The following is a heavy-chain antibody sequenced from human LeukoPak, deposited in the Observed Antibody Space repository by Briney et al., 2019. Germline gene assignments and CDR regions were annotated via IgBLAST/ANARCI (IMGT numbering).Heavy chain of an antibody. J-gene: IGHJ4*02. CDR2: IDPDGSEK. Sequence: PGGSLSLSCAPSGFTFNSFGMSWVRRAPGKGREGLANIDPDGSEKQYGDSVKGRFTTSRDNAKNSLYLQMNSLRAEDTAIYYCARIYYFGDNNWRYFDNWGQGTLVTVSS. CDR1: GFTFNSFG. D-gene: IGHD3-10*01. V-gene: IGHV3-7*01. CDR3: ARIYYFGDNNWRYFDN.